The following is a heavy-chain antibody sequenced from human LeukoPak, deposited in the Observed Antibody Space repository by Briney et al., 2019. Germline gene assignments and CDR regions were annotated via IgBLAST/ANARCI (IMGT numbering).Heavy chain of an antibody. V-gene: IGHV3-21*05. CDR2: ISSSSSYT. CDR1: GFTFNGYS. D-gene: IGHD4-17*01. J-gene: IGHJ6*02. CDR3: VSYGDYYYYGMDV. Sequence: GGSLRLSCTASGFTFNGYSMNWVRQAPGKGLEWVSYISSSSSYTNYADSVKGRFTISRDNAKNSLYLQMNSLRAEDTAVYYCVSYGDYYYYGMDVWGQGTTVTVSS.